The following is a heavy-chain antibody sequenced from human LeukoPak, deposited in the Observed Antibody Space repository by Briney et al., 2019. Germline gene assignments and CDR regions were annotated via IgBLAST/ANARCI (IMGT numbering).Heavy chain of an antibody. V-gene: IGHV4-39*01. CDR1: GGSISSSSYY. CDR3: ARRVAYCSSTSCSFDI. Sequence: PSETLSLTCTVSGGSISSSSYYWGWIRQPPGKGLEWIGSIYSSGSTYYNPSLKSRVTISVDTSKTHFSLKLRSVTAADTAVYYCARRVAYCSSTSCSFDIWGQGTMVTVSS. CDR2: IYSSGST. J-gene: IGHJ3*02. D-gene: IGHD2-2*01.